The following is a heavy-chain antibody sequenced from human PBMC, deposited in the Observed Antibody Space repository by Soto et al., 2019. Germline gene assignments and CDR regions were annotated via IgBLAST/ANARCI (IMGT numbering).Heavy chain of an antibody. J-gene: IGHJ6*02. Sequence: QVQLVQSGAEVKKPGSSVTVSCKASGGSVSNYAISWVRQAPGQGLEWMGGIIPFFGTPNYAQKFLGKVTITADKSTNTAYMELTSLTSENTAVYFCAMGLSVAGTWGYYYYGMDVWGQGTTVTVSS. D-gene: IGHD6-19*01. CDR3: AMGLSVAGTWGYYYYGMDV. CDR2: IIPFFGTP. CDR1: GGSVSNYA. V-gene: IGHV1-69*06.